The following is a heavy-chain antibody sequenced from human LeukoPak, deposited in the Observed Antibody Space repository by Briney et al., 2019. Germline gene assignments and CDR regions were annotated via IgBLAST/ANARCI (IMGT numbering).Heavy chain of an antibody. D-gene: IGHD6-13*01. J-gene: IGHJ4*02. CDR1: GGSISSYY. CDR2: IYYSGST. CDR3: ARDSRRQQLGVY. Sequence: PSETLSLTCTVSGGSISSYYWSWIRQPPGKGLEWIGYIYYSGSTNYNPSLKSRVTISVDTSKNQFSLKLSSVTAADTAVYYCARDSRRQQLGVYWGQGTLVTVSS. V-gene: IGHV4-59*12.